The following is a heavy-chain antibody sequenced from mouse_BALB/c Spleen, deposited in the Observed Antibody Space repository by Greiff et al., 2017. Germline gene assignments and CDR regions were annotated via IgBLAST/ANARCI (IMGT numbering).Heavy chain of an antibody. V-gene: IGHV5-6-5*01. J-gene: IGHJ1*01. Sequence: EVHLVESGGGLVKPGGSLKLSCAASGFTFSSYAMSWVRQTPEKRLEWVASISSGGSTYYPDSVKGRFTISRDNARNILYLQMSSLRSEDTAMYYCARARGTSSGDWYFDVWGAGTTVTVSS. CDR1: GFTFSSYA. CDR2: ISSGGST. CDR3: ARARGTSSGDWYFDV. D-gene: IGHD1-1*01.